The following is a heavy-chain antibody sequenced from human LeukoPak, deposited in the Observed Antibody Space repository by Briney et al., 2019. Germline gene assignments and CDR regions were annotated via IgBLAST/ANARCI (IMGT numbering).Heavy chain of an antibody. V-gene: IGHV4-59*01. CDR3: VRDRGAS. Sequence: SETLSLTCTVSGSSISDYYWSWIRQPPGKGLEWIGYIHSTGRTNYNPSLKSRVTFSIDTSKNQYSLKLTSVTAADTAVYYCVRDRGASWGQGTLVTVSS. D-gene: IGHD1-26*01. J-gene: IGHJ4*02. CDR1: GSSISDYY. CDR2: IHSTGRT.